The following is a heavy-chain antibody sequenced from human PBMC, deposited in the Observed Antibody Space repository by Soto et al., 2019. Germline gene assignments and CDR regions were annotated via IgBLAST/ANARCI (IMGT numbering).Heavy chain of an antibody. D-gene: IGHD6-19*01. Sequence: SETLCLTCTVSGGSISSYYWSWIRQPPGKGLEWIGYIYYSGSTNYNPSLKSRVTISVDTSKNQFSLKLSSVTAAAPAVYYCARHAPDSGWSSQFDYWGEGTLVTVSS. CDR1: GGSISSYY. V-gene: IGHV4-59*08. J-gene: IGHJ4*02. CDR2: IYYSGST. CDR3: ARHAPDSGWSSQFDY.